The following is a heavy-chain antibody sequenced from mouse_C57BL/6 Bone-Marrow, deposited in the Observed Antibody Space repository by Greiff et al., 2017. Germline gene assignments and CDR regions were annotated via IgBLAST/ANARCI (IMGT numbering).Heavy chain of an antibody. CDR1: GYTFTSYW. Sequence: QVKLQQPGAELVMPGASVKLSCKASGYTFTSYWMHWVKQRPGQGLEWIGEIDPSDSYTNYNQKVKGKSTLAVDKSPSTAYMQLSSLTSEDYAVYDCARERDSSGLQDMDYWGQGTSVTVSS. V-gene: IGHV1-69*01. CDR2: IDPSDSYT. CDR3: ARERDSSGLQDMDY. J-gene: IGHJ4*01. D-gene: IGHD3-2*02.